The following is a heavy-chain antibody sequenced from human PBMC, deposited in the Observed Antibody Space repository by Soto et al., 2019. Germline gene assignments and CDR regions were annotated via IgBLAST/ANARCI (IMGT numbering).Heavy chain of an antibody. V-gene: IGHV4-39*01. Sequence: QLHLQESGPGLVKPSETLSLTCTVSGGSISSSSYYWGWIRQPPGKGLEWIGTINYSGSTSYNPSLHSRLTISVDTSKNQFSLKVGSVTAADTAIYYCARLPRIQLWLGWLDPWGQGTLVTVSS. CDR1: GGSISSSSYY. J-gene: IGHJ5*02. D-gene: IGHD5-18*01. CDR3: ARLPRIQLWLGWLDP. CDR2: INYSGST.